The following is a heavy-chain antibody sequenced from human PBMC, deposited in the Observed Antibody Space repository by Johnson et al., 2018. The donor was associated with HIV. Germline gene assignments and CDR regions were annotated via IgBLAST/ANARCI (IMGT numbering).Heavy chain of an antibody. CDR2: ISWNSGSI. V-gene: IGHV3-9*01. CDR1: GFTFEDYA. J-gene: IGHJ3*02. Sequence: LVESGGALVQPGRSLRLSCVASGFTFEDYAMYWVRQAPGKGLEWVSGISWNSGSIGYADSVKGRFTISRDNSKNTLYLQMNSLRAEDTAVYYCARDKYPPTAAAGTDAFDIWGQGTMVTVSS. CDR3: ARDKYPPTAAAGTDAFDI. D-gene: IGHD6-13*01.